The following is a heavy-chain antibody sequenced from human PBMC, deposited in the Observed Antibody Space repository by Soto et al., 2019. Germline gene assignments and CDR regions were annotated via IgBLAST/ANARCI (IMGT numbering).Heavy chain of an antibody. V-gene: IGHV4-31*03. CDR3: ARVGPWVPYYYDSSPYTFENWFDP. J-gene: IGHJ5*02. D-gene: IGHD3-22*01. Sequence: TLSLTCTVSGGSISSGGYYWSWIRQHPGKGLEWIGYIYYSGSTYYNPSLKSRVTISVDTSKNQFSLKLSSVTAADTAVYYCARVGPWVPYYYDSSPYTFENWFDPWGQGTLVTVS. CDR1: GGSISSGGYY. CDR2: IYYSGST.